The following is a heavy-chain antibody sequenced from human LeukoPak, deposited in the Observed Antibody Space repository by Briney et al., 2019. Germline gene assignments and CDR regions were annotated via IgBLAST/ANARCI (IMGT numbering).Heavy chain of an antibody. CDR3: ARTAHSYGGNHWALGY. CDR2: ISSSSSYT. V-gene: IGHV3-11*03. D-gene: IGHD4-23*01. Sequence: PGGSLRLSCAASGFTFSDYYMSWIRQAPGKGLEWVSYISSSSSYTNYADSVKGRFTISRDNAKNSLYLQMNSLRAEDTAVYYCARTAHSYGGNHWALGYWGQGTLVTVSS. CDR1: GFTFSDYY. J-gene: IGHJ4*02.